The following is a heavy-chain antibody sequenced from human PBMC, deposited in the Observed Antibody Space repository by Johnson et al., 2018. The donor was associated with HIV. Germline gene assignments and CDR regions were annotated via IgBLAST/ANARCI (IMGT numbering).Heavy chain of an antibody. Sequence: QVQLVESGGGVVQPGTSLRLSCAASGFTFGIYGMHWVRQAPGKGLEWVAFIRYDGSNKYYADSVNGRFTISSDNSNHTLYLQMNSLRAEDTAVYYCARAYDSSGYYYGGDAFEIWGQGTMVTVSS. CDR2: IRYDGSNK. D-gene: IGHD3-22*01. J-gene: IGHJ3*02. CDR3: ARAYDSSGYYYGGDAFEI. CDR1: GFTFGIYG. V-gene: IGHV3-30*02.